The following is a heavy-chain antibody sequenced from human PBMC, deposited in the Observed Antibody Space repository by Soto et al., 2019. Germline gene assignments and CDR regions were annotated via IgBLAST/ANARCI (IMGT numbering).Heavy chain of an antibody. J-gene: IGHJ5*02. CDR1: GYSISSGYQ. CDR2: VYHDGRT. Sequence: SETLSLTCAVSGYSISSGYQWGWIRRPPGKGPEWIGSVYHDGRTRYNPPLESRVTISVDTSKNQFSLKLNSVTVAVTAMYYCARDFYGSRAAGWFDPWGQGTLVTVSS. V-gene: IGHV4-38-2*02. CDR3: ARDFYGSRAAGWFDP. D-gene: IGHD3-10*01.